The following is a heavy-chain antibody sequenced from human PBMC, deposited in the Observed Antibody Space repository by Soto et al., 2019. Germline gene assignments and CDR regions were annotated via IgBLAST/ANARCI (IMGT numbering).Heavy chain of an antibody. Sequence: SETLSLTCAVYGGSFSGYYWSWIRQPPGKGLEWIGEINHSGSTNYNPSLKSQVTISVDTSKNQFSLKLSSVTAADTAVYYCAREKVSGMVRGVIKIDYWSQGTLVTVSS. CDR3: AREKVSGMVRGVIKIDY. V-gene: IGHV4-34*01. CDR2: INHSGST. D-gene: IGHD3-10*01. CDR1: GGSFSGYY. J-gene: IGHJ4*02.